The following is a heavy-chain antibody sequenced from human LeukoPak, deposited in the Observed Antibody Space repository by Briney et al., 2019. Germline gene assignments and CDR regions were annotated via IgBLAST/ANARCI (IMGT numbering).Heavy chain of an antibody. CDR2: IIPIFGTA. Sequence: ASVKVSCKASGGTFSSYAISWVRQAPAQGLAWMGGIIPIFGTANYAQKFQGRVTITADKTTSKAYMELSSLRSEGTAVYYCAREGGRRYGSGSDFDYWGQGTLVTVSS. CDR1: GGTFSSYA. V-gene: IGHV1-69*06. CDR3: AREGGRRYGSGSDFDY. J-gene: IGHJ4*02. D-gene: IGHD3-10*01.